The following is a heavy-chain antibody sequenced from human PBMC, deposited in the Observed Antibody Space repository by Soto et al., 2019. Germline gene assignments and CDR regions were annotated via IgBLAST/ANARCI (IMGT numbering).Heavy chain of an antibody. Sequence: SSETLSLTCTVSGGSVSRGSFYWSWIRQSPGKELEWIGYIHPSGSTTYNPSLESRVTISVDTAKNQFSLRLTSVTAADTAVYYCARQLGVYNWFDPWGQGTLVTVSS. V-gene: IGHV4-61*01. CDR1: GGSVSRGSFY. CDR2: IHPSGST. CDR3: ARQLGVYNWFDP. D-gene: IGHD1-26*01. J-gene: IGHJ5*02.